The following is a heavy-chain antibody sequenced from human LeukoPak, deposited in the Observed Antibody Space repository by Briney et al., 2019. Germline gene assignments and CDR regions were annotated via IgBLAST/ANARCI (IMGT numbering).Heavy chain of an antibody. CDR1: GFTFSTYG. CDR3: ARDHYDSSGYYLDY. D-gene: IGHD3-22*01. Sequence: GGSLRLSCVASGFTFSTYGMNWVRQAPGKGLEWVSYISSSGSTIYYADSVKGRFTISRDNAKNSLYLQINSLRAEDTAVYYCARDHYDSSGYYLDYWGQGTLVTVSS. V-gene: IGHV3-48*04. J-gene: IGHJ4*02. CDR2: ISSSGSTI.